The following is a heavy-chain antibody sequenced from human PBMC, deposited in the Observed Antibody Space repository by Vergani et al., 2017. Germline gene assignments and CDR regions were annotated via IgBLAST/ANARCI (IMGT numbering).Heavy chain of an antibody. V-gene: IGHV3-30-3*01. CDR3: ARPSRDGYNYCDY. CDR2: ISYDGSNK. J-gene: IGHJ4*02. D-gene: IGHD5-24*01. CDR1: GFTFSSYA. Sequence: QVQLVESGGGVVQPGRSLRLSCAASGFTFSSYAMHWVRQAPGKGLEWVAVISYDGSNKYYADSVKGRFTISRDNSKNTLYLQMNSLRAEDTAVYYCARPSRDGYNYCDYWGQGTLVTVSS.